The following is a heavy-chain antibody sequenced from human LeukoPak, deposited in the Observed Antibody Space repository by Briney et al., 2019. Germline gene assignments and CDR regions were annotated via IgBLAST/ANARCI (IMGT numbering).Heavy chain of an antibody. Sequence: PSETLSLTCTVSGASISSEYWSWIRQPAGKGLEWIGRIYTSENTNYNPSLKSRVTMSMHTSKNQFSLKLKSVTAADTAVYYCARGRRGMTAAATFDIWGQGTMVTVSS. D-gene: IGHD6-13*01. CDR3: ARGRRGMTAAATFDI. V-gene: IGHV4-4*07. CDR1: GASISSEY. J-gene: IGHJ3*02. CDR2: IYTSENT.